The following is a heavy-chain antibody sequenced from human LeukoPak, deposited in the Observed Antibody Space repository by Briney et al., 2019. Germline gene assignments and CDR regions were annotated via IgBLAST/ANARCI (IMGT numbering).Heavy chain of an antibody. CDR3: ARGGSPPEALGDAFDI. J-gene: IGHJ3*02. CDR2: INCDGSST. CDR1: GFTFSRYW. V-gene: IGHV3-74*01. D-gene: IGHD1-26*01. Sequence: GVSLRLSCAASGFTFSRYWMHWVRQAPGKGLVRVSRINCDGSSTIDADSVKGRFTISRDNAKNTLYLQMNSLRVEDTAVYFCARGGSPPEALGDAFDIWGQGTMVTVSS.